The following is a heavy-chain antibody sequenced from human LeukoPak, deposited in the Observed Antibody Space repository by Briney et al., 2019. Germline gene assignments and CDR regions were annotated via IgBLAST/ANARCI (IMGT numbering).Heavy chain of an antibody. CDR3: ARRITMVRGVISQSNWFDP. D-gene: IGHD3-10*01. CDR2: INPNSGGT. J-gene: IGHJ5*02. CDR1: GYTFTGYY. V-gene: IGHV1-2*02. Sequence: ASVKVSCKASGYTFTGYYMHWVRQAPGQGLEWMGWINPNSGGTNYAQKFQSRVTMTRDTSISTAYMELSRLRSDDTAVYYCARRITMVRGVISQSNWFDPWGQGTLVTVSS.